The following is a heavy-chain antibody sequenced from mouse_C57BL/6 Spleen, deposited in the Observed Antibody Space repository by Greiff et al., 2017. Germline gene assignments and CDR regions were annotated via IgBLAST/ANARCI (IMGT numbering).Heavy chain of an antibody. Sequence: EVKLQESGGGLVQPGGSMKLSCVASGFTFSNYWMNWVRQSPEKGLEWVAQIRLKSDNYATHYAESVKGRFTISRDDSKSSVYLQMNNLRAEDTGIYYCTGGGIPYYFDYWGQGTTLTVSS. J-gene: IGHJ2*01. V-gene: IGHV6-3*01. CDR1: GFTFSNYW. CDR3: TGGGIPYYFDY. CDR2: IRLKSDNYAT.